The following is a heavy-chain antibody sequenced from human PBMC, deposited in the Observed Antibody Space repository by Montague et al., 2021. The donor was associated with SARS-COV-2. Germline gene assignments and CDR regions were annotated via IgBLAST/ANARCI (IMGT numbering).Heavy chain of an antibody. D-gene: IGHD6-19*01. Sequence: SLRLSLSASGFTFSSYEMNWVRQAPGKGLEWVSYISSSGSTIYYADSVKGRFTISRDNAKNSLYLQMNSLRAEDTAVYYCARGLSIAVAGTLFPDYYYYMDVWGKGTTVTVSS. J-gene: IGHJ6*03. CDR1: GFTFSSYE. V-gene: IGHV3-48*03. CDR2: ISSSGSTI. CDR3: ARGLSIAVAGTLFPDYYYYMDV.